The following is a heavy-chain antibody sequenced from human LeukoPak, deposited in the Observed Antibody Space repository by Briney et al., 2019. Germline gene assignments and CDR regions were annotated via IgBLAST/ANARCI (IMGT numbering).Heavy chain of an antibody. J-gene: IGHJ5*02. Sequence: SETLSLTCTVSGGSISRYYWSWIRQPPGKGLEWIGYISYSGSTNFNPSLKSRVTISVDTSKNQFSLKLSSVTAADTAVYYCARKGTAGTKLNWFDPWGQGTLVTVSS. CDR1: GGSISRYY. CDR2: ISYSGST. V-gene: IGHV4-59*01. CDR3: ARKGTAGTKLNWFDP. D-gene: IGHD1-1*01.